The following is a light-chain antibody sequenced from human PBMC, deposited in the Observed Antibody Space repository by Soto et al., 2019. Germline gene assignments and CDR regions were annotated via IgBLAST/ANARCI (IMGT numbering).Light chain of an antibody. V-gene: IGKV3-20*01. J-gene: IGKJ5*01. CDR1: QGVSSSY. CDR3: QQYGSSPPIT. Sequence: EIVLTQSPGTLSLSPGEIATLSCRASQGVSSSYLAWYQQKPGQAPRLLIYGASSRATGIPDRFSGSGSGTDFTLTISRLEPEDFAVYYCQQYGSSPPITFGQGTRLEI. CDR2: GAS.